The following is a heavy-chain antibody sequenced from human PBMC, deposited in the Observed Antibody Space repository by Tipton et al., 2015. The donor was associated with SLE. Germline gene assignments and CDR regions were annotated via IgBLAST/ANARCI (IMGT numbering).Heavy chain of an antibody. CDR3: ARGWAPQGWFDP. CDR2: ISSSGNSI. D-gene: IGHD3-16*01. V-gene: IGHV3-11*04. J-gene: IGHJ5*02. Sequence: GSLRLSCAASGYTFSDYYMSWIRQAPGKGLEWVSYISSSGNSINYAESVKGRFTISRDNAENSLYLQMNSLRVEDTAVYYCARGWAPQGWFDPWGQGILVTVSS. CDR1: GYTFSDYY.